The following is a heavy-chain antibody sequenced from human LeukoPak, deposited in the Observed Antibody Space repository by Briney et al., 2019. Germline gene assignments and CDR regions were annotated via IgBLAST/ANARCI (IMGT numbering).Heavy chain of an antibody. CDR1: GFTFSRYW. V-gene: IGHV3-7*03. CDR3: AKRAGIIRHLYDY. J-gene: IGHJ4*02. CDR2: IKEDGSDK. D-gene: IGHD3-10*01. Sequence: PGGSLRLSCAASGFTFSRYWMSWVRQAPGKGLEWVANIKEDGSDKYYVDSVKGRFTISRDNSKNTLYLQMNSLRAEDTAVYYCAKRAGIIRHLYDYWGQGTLVTVSS.